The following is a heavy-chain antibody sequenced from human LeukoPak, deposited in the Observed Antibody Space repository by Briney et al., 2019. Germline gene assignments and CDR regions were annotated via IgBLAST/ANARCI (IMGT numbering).Heavy chain of an antibody. Sequence: GASVKVSCKASGYTFTGYYMHWVRQAPGQGLEWMGWINPNSGGTNYAQKFQGRVTMTRDTSISTAYMELSRLRSDDTAVYYCARPGYCSGGSCSRSYWYFDLWGRGTLVTVSS. V-gene: IGHV1-2*02. J-gene: IGHJ2*01. CDR3: ARPGYCSGGSCSRSYWYFDL. D-gene: IGHD2-15*01. CDR2: INPNSGGT. CDR1: GYTFTGYY.